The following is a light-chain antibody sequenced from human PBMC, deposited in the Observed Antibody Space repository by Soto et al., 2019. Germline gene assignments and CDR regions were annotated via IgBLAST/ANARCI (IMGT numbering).Light chain of an antibody. CDR2: DAS. Sequence: DIQMPQSPSSLSASVGDRVTITCQASQDISNYFNWYQQKPGKAPKLLIYDASNLETGVPSRFSGSGSGTDFTFTISSLQAEDIATYYCQQYDNLPLTFGGGTKVEIK. J-gene: IGKJ4*01. CDR3: QQYDNLPLT. CDR1: QDISNY. V-gene: IGKV1-33*01.